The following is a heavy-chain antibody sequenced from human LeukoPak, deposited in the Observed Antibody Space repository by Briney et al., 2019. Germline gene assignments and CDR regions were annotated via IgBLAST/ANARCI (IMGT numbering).Heavy chain of an antibody. V-gene: IGHV1-24*01. Sequence: ASVKVPCMVSGYTLTQLSLQWVRQAPPKGLEWMEGFDPEDGETLYAQRFQGRVTMTEDTSTDTAYRERSSLRSEDTAVCDCATEASSGYDYDYWGQGTLVTVSS. D-gene: IGHD5-12*01. CDR2: FDPEDGET. J-gene: IGHJ4*02. CDR3: ATEASSGYDYDY. CDR1: GYTLTQLS.